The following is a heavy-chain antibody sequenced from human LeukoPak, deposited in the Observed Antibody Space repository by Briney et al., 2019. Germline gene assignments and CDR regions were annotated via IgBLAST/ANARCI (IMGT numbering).Heavy chain of an antibody. V-gene: IGHV3-66*01. CDR3: ARGGEDTYYEYVWSHAFDI. D-gene: IGHD3-16*01. CDR1: GFIVSTYY. Sequence: PGGSLRLSCAASGFIVSTYYMNWVRQAPGKGLEWVSAIYSGDSTQYADSVKGRFTISRDNSKNTLYLQMNSLRVDDTAVYYCARGGEDTYYEYVWSHAFDIWGQGTIVIVSS. CDR2: IYSGDST. J-gene: IGHJ3*02.